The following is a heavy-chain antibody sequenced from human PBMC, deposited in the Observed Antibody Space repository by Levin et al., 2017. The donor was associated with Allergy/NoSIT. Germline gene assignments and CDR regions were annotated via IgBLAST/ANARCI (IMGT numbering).Heavy chain of an antibody. Sequence: PGGSLRLSCAASGFTFIGYAMTWVRQAPGKGLEWVSSINGVGGGTYYADSMKGRFTISRDNFKNTLHLQMNSLRAEDTAVYYCAKYYGSGLRWFDAWGQGTLVTVSP. CDR3: AKYYGSGLRWFDA. CDR2: INGVGGGT. D-gene: IGHD3-10*01. V-gene: IGHV3-23*01. CDR1: GFTFIGYA. J-gene: IGHJ5*02.